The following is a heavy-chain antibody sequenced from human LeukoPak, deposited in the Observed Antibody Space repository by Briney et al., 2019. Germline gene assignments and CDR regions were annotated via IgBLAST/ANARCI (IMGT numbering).Heavy chain of an antibody. CDR3: AKLGYCSSTSCPWVFFDYFDY. CDR1: GFTFSSYA. J-gene: IGHJ4*02. V-gene: IGHV3-23*01. Sequence: GGSLRLSCAASGFTFSSYAMSWVRQAPGKGLEWVSAISGSGGSTYYADSVKGRFTISRDNSKNTLYLQMNSLRAEDTAVYYCAKLGYCSSTSCPWVFFDYFDYWGQGTLVTVSS. D-gene: IGHD2-2*01. CDR2: ISGSGGST.